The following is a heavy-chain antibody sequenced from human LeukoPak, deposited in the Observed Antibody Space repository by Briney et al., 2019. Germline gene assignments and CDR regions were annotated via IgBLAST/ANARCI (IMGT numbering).Heavy chain of an antibody. CDR1: GVSINNFY. CDR3: ARHRSGIASALDS. D-gene: IGHD6-13*01. Sequence: PSETLPLTCTVSGVSINNFYWSWLRQAPPKGLEWIGFIYHSGSTNYNPSLKSRITISVDTSKNQFSLKLSSVTAADTAVYFCARHRSGIASALDSWGQGTLVSVSS. CDR2: IYHSGST. V-gene: IGHV4-59*08. J-gene: IGHJ4*02.